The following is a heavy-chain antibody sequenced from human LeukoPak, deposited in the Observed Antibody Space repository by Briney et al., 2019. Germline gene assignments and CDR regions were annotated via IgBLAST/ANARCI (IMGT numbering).Heavy chain of an antibody. J-gene: IGHJ3*02. CDR1: GFTFSNYS. CDR2: IRSSSSTI. Sequence: PGGSLRLSCEASGFTFSNYSMNWVRQAPGKGLEWVSYIRSSSSTIYYADSVKGRFTISRDNAKNSLYLQMNSLRADDTAVYYCARAKRNGFDIWGQGTMVTVSS. CDR3: ARAKRNGFDI. V-gene: IGHV3-48*01.